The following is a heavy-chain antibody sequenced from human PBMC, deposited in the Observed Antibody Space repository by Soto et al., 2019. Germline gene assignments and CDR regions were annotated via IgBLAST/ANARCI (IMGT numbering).Heavy chain of an antibody. D-gene: IGHD6-19*01. CDR3: ALVWPASVAVAGDIDH. CDR2: IYYGGTT. Sequence: PSDTLSLTCTVSGGSISSSGYYWCWIRHPPGKGLEWIGSIYYGGTTYYNPSLKSRVTISVDTSKSQFSLKLTSVTAADTAVYYCALVWPASVAVAGDIDHWGQGTLVTVFS. CDR1: GGSISSSGYY. J-gene: IGHJ4*02. V-gene: IGHV4-39*01.